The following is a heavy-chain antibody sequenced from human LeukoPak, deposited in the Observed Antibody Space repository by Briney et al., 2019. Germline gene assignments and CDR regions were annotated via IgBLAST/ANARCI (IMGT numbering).Heavy chain of an antibody. D-gene: IGHD6-19*01. V-gene: IGHV4-39*07. CDR3: ARVMEQWLVFPSYYYYYMDV. CDR1: GGSISSSSYY. J-gene: IGHJ6*03. CDR2: IYYSGST. Sequence: PSETLSLTCTVSGGSISSSSYYWGWIRQPPGKGLEWIGSIYYSGSTYYNPSLKSRVTISVDTSKNQFSLKLSSVTAADTAVYYCARVMEQWLVFPSYYYYYMDVWGKGTTVTVSS.